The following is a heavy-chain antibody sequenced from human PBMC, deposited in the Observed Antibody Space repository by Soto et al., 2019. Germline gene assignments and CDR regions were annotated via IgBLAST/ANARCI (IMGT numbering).Heavy chain of an antibody. CDR2: ISSSSSYI. V-gene: IGHV3-21*01. Sequence: EVQLVESGGGLVKPGGSLRLSCAASGFTFSSYSMNWVRQAPGKGLEWVSSISSSSSYIYYADSVKGRFTICRDNAKNSLYLQMNSLRAEDTAVYYCARDKPIAARGIFAFVYWGQGTLVTVSS. CDR3: ARDKPIAARGIFAFVY. CDR1: GFTFSSYS. D-gene: IGHD6-6*01. J-gene: IGHJ4*02.